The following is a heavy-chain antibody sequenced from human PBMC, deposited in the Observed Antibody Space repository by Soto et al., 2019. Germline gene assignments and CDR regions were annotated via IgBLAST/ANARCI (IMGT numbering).Heavy chain of an antibody. CDR2: IYYSGST. CDR1: GGSISSYY. CDR3: ARLHGSGSLDY. V-gene: IGHV4-59*08. D-gene: IGHD3-10*01. Sequence: SSETLSLTCTVSGGSISSYYWSWIRQPPGKGLEWIGYIYYSGSTNYNPSLKSRVTISVDTSKNQFSLKLSSVTAADTAVYYCARLHGSGSLDYWGQGTLVTVSS. J-gene: IGHJ4*02.